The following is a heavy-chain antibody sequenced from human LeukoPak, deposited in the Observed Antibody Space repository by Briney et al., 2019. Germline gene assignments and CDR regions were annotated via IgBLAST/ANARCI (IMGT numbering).Heavy chain of an antibody. CDR1: GFTFSGYW. Sequence: QPGGSLRLSCAASGFTFSGYWMTWVRQVPGKGLEWVANINHDGSEKYYVDSVKGRFTISRDNAKNSLYLQMNSLRAEDTALYHCARAISTDCWGHGTLVTVSS. V-gene: IGHV3-7*01. D-gene: IGHD2-2*02. CDR3: ARAISTDC. J-gene: IGHJ4*01. CDR2: INHDGSEK.